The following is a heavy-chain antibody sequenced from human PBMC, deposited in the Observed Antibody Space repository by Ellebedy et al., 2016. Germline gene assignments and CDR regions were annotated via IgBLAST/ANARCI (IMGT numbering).Heavy chain of an antibody. CDR3: AKVVPSMIVRAFDI. J-gene: IGHJ3*02. V-gene: IGHV3-23*01. CDR2: ISGSGGST. CDR1: GFTSSKFG. D-gene: IGHD3-22*01. Sequence: GESLKISGAASGFTSSKFGMTWVRQAPGKGLEWVSAISGSGGSTYYADSVKGRFTISRDNSKNTLYLQMNSLRAEDTAVYYCAKVVPSMIVRAFDIWGQGTMVTVSS.